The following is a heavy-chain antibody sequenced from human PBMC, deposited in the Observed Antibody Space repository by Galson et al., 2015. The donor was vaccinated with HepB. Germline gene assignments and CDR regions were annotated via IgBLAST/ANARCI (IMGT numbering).Heavy chain of an antibody. V-gene: IGHV3-23*01. CDR1: GFTFSRYA. CDR3: AKGVVRYYDILTGYYPIPLFDYYYYGMDV. CDR2: ISGSGGST. J-gene: IGHJ6*02. D-gene: IGHD3-9*01. Sequence: SLRLSCAASGFTFSRYAMSWVRQAPGKGLEWVSAISGSGGSTYYADSVKGRFTISRDNSKNTLYLQMNSLRAEDTAVYYCAKGVVRYYDILTGYYPIPLFDYYYYGMDVWGQGTTVTVSS.